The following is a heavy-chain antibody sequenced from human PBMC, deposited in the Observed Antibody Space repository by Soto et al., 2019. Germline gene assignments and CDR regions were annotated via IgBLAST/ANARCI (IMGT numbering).Heavy chain of an antibody. CDR2: IDSSGEK. Sequence: QVTLKESGPVLVKPTETLTLRCTVSGLSITDSEMGVSWIRQPPGQPLEWLAHIDSSGEKSYRTFLKSRLAISKDTSKSQIVLTTTTMDPADTATYYCARRHLAVAVSPWFDPWGQGIPVTVSS. V-gene: IGHV2-26*01. CDR3: ARRHLAVAVSPWFDP. J-gene: IGHJ5*02. CDR1: GLSITDSEMG. D-gene: IGHD6-19*01.